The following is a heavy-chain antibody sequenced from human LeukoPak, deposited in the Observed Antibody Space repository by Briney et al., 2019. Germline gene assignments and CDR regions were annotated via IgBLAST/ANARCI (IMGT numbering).Heavy chain of an antibody. Sequence: PGGSLRLSCAASGFTVSDYYTSWVRQAPGKGRELVSYISSSSRYTNSPASVKGRFTISRANANNSLYLQMNSLRGEDTAVYYCARVIRGMATVYWGEGTRVTVSS. CDR3: ARVIRGMATVY. V-gene: IGHV3-11*05. CDR2: ISSSSRYT. D-gene: IGHD5-24*01. CDR1: GFTVSDYY. J-gene: IGHJ4*02.